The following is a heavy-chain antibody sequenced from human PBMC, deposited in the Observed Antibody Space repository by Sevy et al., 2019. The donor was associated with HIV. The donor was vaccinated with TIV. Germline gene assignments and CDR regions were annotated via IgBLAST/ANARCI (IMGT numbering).Heavy chain of an antibody. Sequence: GGSLRLSCAASGFTFSSYSMNWVRQAPGKGLEWVSYISSSSSTIYYADSVKGRFTISRDNAKNSLYLQMNSLRAEDTAVYYCARVKRHIGVTIVGDAFDIWGQGTMVTVSS. CDR1: GFTFSSYS. CDR3: ARVKRHIGVTIVGDAFDI. D-gene: IGHD2-15*01. J-gene: IGHJ3*02. V-gene: IGHV3-48*01. CDR2: ISSSSSTI.